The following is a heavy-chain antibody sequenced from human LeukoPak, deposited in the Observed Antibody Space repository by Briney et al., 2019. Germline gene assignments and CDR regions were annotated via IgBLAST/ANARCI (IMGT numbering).Heavy chain of an antibody. J-gene: IGHJ4*02. CDR2: SRSKAYGGTT. CDR1: RFTFGDYA. V-gene: IGHV3-49*04. Sequence: GGSLRLSCTASRFTFGDYAMSWVRQAPGKGLEWVGFSRSKAYGGTTEYAASVKGRFTISRDDSKSIAYLQMNSLKTEDTAVYYCYCSGYCSSTRCPNTDYWGQGILVTVYS. CDR3: YCSGYCSSTRCPNTDY. D-gene: IGHD2-2*03.